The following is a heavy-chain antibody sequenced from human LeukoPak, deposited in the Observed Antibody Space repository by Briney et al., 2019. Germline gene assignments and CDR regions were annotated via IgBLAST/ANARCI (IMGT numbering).Heavy chain of an antibody. Sequence: GESLNISCKGSGYSFTSYWFAGVRQLPGKGLDWLGIIYPGDSDTRHRTPFQGQVTISADQAISTAYLQWSNLKASDTAIQYCARQPPCSSTSCPAFDPWGQGTLVTVSS. CDR2: IYPGDSDT. CDR1: GYSFTSYW. D-gene: IGHD2-2*01. J-gene: IGHJ5*02. V-gene: IGHV5-51*01. CDR3: ARQPPCSSTSCPAFDP.